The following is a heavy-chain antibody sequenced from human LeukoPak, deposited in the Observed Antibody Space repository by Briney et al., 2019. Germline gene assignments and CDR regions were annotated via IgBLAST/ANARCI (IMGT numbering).Heavy chain of an antibody. Sequence: SETLSLTCTVSGYSISTGYYWDWIRQPPGQGLEWIGTFYHGGSTYYNPSLKSRVTISVDTSKNQFSLKLSSVTAADTAVYYCATTRPDSSSWYFGDVYYYYYYMDVWGKGTTVTVSS. V-gene: IGHV4-38-2*02. CDR1: GYSISTGYY. J-gene: IGHJ6*03. CDR3: ATTRPDSSSWYFGDVYYYYYYMDV. D-gene: IGHD6-13*01. CDR2: FYHGGST.